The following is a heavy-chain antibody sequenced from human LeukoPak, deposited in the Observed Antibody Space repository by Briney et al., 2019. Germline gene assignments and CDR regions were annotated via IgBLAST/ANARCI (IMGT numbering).Heavy chain of an antibody. CDR1: GFTFDDYA. V-gene: IGHV3-9*01. CDR3: AREKNRLVLTAPLQY. D-gene: IGHD4/OR15-4a*01. Sequence: GGSLRLSCAASGFTFDDYAMHWVRQAPGKGLEWVSGISWNSGSIGYADSVKGRFTISRDNAKNSLYLQMNSLRAEDTAVYFCAREKNRLVLTAPLQYWGQGVPVIVSS. CDR2: ISWNSGSI. J-gene: IGHJ4*02.